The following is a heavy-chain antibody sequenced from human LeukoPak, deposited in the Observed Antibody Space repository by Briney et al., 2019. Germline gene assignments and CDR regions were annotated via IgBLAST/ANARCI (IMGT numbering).Heavy chain of an antibody. CDR1: GFTFSNYA. CDR3: ARAHGDCSGGSCYLHY. CDR2: IWYGGTNK. J-gene: IGHJ4*02. D-gene: IGHD2-15*01. Sequence: GGSLRLSCAASGFTFSNYAMHWVRQAPGKGLEWVAFIWYGGTNKYYADSVKGRFTISRDNSKNTVYLQMNSLRGEDTAVYYCARAHGDCSGGSCYLHYWGQGTLVTVSS. V-gene: IGHV3-33*01.